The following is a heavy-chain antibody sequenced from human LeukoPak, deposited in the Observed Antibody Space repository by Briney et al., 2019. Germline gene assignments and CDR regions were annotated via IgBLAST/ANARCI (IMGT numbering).Heavy chain of an antibody. V-gene: IGHV4-39*01. D-gene: IGHD2-21*01. CDR1: GGSISSSSYY. CDR2: IYYSGCT. Sequence: PSETLSLTCTVSGGSISSSSYYWGRIRQPPGKGLEWIASIYYSGCTYYNPSLKSRVTISVDTSKNQFSLKLSSVTAADTAVYYCARATHIVVVIAGFDYWGQGTLVTVSS. J-gene: IGHJ4*02. CDR3: ARATHIVVVIAGFDY.